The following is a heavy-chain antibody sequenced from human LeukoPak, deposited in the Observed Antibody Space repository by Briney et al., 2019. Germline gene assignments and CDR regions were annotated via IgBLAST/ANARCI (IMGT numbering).Heavy chain of an antibody. Sequence: PGGSLRLSCAASGFTFSSYTMNWVRQAPGKGLEWVSAISSDSFYIYYADSVKGRFTISRDNAKNSLYLQMNSLRAEDTAVYHCARAGYSGNFRGGQYYYMDVWGTGTTVTVSS. CDR1: GFTFSSYT. D-gene: IGHD1-26*01. J-gene: IGHJ6*03. V-gene: IGHV3-21*01. CDR2: ISSDSFYI. CDR3: ARAGYSGNFRGGQYYYMDV.